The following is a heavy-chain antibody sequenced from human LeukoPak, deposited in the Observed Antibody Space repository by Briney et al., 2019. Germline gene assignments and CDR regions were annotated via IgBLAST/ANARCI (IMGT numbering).Heavy chain of an antibody. CDR1: GLSFSDYC. V-gene: IGHV3-74*01. CDR2: INGDGSST. Sequence: GGSLRLSCAASGLSFSDYCMQWVRHAPGKGLVWVSRINGDGSSTSYADSVKGRFTISRDNAKKTMYLQMNSLRAEDTAVYYCATINQEPGYSSDYWGQGTLVTVSS. D-gene: IGHD5-18*01. CDR3: ATINQEPGYSSDY. J-gene: IGHJ4*02.